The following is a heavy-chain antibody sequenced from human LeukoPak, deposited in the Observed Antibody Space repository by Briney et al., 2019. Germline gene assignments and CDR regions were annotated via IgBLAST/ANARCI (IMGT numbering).Heavy chain of an antibody. V-gene: IGHV3-7*01. CDR1: GFTFSSYW. CDR2: IKQDGSEK. CDR3: ARAPLYGDYVGYYFDY. Sequence: GGSLRLSCAASGFTFSSYWMSWVRQAPGKGLEWVANIKQDGSEKYYVDSVKGRFTMSRDNAKNSLYLQMNSLRAEDTAVYYCARAPLYGDYVGYYFDYWGQGALVTVSS. J-gene: IGHJ4*02. D-gene: IGHD4-17*01.